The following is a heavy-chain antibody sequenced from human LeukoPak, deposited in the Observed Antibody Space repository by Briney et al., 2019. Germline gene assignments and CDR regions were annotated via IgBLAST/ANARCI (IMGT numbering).Heavy chain of an antibody. V-gene: IGHV3-11*01. CDR3: VKDKYSSSWDAFDI. CDR2: ISSSGSTI. CDR1: GFTFSDYY. D-gene: IGHD6-13*01. Sequence: GGSLRLSCAASGFTFSDYYMSWIRQAPGKGLEWVSYISSSGSTIYYADSVKGRLTISRDNAKNSLYLQMNSLRVEDTALYYCVKDKYSSSWDAFDIWGQGTMVTVSS. J-gene: IGHJ3*02.